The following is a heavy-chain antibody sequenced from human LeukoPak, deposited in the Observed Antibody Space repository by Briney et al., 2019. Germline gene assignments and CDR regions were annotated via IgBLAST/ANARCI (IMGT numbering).Heavy chain of an antibody. CDR2: IHPGDSDT. Sequence: GESLKISCKGSGYSFSNYWIGWVRQMPGKGLESMGIIHPGDSDTRYSPSFQGQVTISADKSINTAYLRWSSLKASDTAMYYCARHRVLPSGRWYDYWGQGTLVTVSS. CDR3: ARHRVLPSGRWYDY. J-gene: IGHJ4*02. D-gene: IGHD2-2*01. V-gene: IGHV5-51*01. CDR1: GYSFSNYW.